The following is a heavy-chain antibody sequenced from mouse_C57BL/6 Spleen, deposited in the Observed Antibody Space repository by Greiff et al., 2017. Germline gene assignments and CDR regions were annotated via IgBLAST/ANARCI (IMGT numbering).Heavy chain of an antibody. CDR2: IRNKANNHAT. V-gene: IGHV6-6*01. CDR3: TSLYYYGSSWYFDV. J-gene: IGHJ1*03. D-gene: IGHD1-1*01. Sequence: DVQLQESGGGLVQPGGSMKLSCAASGFTFSDAWMDWVRQSPEKGLEWVAEIRNKANNHATYYAESVKGRFNISRDDSKSSVYLQMNSLRAEDTGIYYCTSLYYYGSSWYFDVWGTGTTVTVSS. CDR1: GFTFSDAW.